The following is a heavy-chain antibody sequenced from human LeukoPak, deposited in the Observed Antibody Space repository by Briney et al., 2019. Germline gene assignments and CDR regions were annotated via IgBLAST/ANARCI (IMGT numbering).Heavy chain of an antibody. Sequence: PGGSLRLSCAASGFTFSTYAMSWVRQAPGKGLEWVSAISGSGGHTYYADSVKGRFTISRDNSKNTLYLQMNSLRAEDTAVYYCARDFGVYCSGGSCYSDYFQHWGQGTLVTVSS. J-gene: IGHJ1*01. V-gene: IGHV3-23*01. D-gene: IGHD2-15*01. CDR1: GFTFSTYA. CDR3: ARDFGVYCSGGSCYSDYFQH. CDR2: ISGSGGHT.